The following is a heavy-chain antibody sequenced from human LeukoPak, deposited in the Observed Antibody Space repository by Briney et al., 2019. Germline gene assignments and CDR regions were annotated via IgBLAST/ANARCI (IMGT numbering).Heavy chain of an antibody. V-gene: IGHV3-48*02. Sequence: GGSLRLSCVASGFIFNNFRMDWVRQAPGKGLEWISYITKTSTSMYYADSVKGRFTISRDNGKNSLFLQMNSLRDADTAVYYCARGYDSGYYPPHLDYWGQGTLVTVSS. CDR1: GFIFNNFR. J-gene: IGHJ4*02. CDR3: ARGYDSGYYPPHLDY. D-gene: IGHD3-22*01. CDR2: ITKTSTSM.